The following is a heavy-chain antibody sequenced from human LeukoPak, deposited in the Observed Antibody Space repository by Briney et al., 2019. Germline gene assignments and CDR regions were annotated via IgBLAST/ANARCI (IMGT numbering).Heavy chain of an antibody. CDR3: ARQPSLSYWSSATCWFDT. CDR2: IFYSVRP. D-gene: IGHD2-2*01. V-gene: IGHV4-39*01. CDR1: GGSISTSSFY. J-gene: IGHJ5*02. Sequence: PSETLSLTCNVSGGSISTSSFYWGWVRQSPGKGLEWLGSIFYSVRPYYNPSLKSRVTISVDTSQNHFPLKLNSVTAADTAVYYCARQPSLSYWSSATCWFDTWGQGTLVTVSS.